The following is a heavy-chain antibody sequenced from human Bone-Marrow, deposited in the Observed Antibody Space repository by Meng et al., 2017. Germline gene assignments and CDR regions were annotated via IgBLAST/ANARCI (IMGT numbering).Heavy chain of an antibody. CDR2: FVPEDGET. CDR3: ATEVNWFDP. V-gene: IGHV1-24*01. CDR1: GFTFSSYA. J-gene: IGHJ5*01. Sequence: GGSLRLSCAASGFTFSSYAISWVRQAPGQGLEWMGGFVPEDGETIYAQKFQGRVTMTEDTSTDKAYMELSSLRSEDTAVYYCATEVNWFDPWGQGTPVT.